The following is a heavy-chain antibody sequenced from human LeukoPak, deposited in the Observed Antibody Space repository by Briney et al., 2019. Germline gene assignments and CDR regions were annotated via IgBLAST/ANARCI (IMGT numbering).Heavy chain of an antibody. J-gene: IGHJ4*02. Sequence: SETLSLTCTVSGGSISSGDYYWSWIRQPPGKGLEWIGYIYYSGSTYYNPSLKSRVTISVDTSKNQFSLKLSSVTAADTAVYCCAREGGGDSTLDYWGQGTLVTVSS. D-gene: IGHD2-21*02. CDR3: AREGGGDSTLDY. V-gene: IGHV4-30-4*01. CDR2: IYYSGST. CDR1: GGSISSGDYY.